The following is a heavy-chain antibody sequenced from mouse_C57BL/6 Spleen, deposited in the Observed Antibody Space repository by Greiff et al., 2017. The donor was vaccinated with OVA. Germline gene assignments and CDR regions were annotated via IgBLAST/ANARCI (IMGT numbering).Heavy chain of an antibody. CDR1: GFTFSSYA. V-gene: IGHV5-9-1*02. Sequence: EVMLVESGAGLVKPGGSLKLSCAASGFTFSSYAMSWVRQTPEKRLEWVAYISSGGDYIYYADTVKGRFTISRDNARNTLYLQMSSLKSEDTAMYYCTRIAMIRGYFDVWGTGTTVTVSS. D-gene: IGHD2-3*01. CDR3: TRIAMIRGYFDV. J-gene: IGHJ1*03. CDR2: ISSGGDYI.